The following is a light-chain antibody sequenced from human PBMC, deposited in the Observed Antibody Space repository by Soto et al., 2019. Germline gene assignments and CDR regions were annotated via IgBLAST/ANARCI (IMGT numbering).Light chain of an antibody. CDR3: QQYGSSPIT. J-gene: IGKJ5*01. CDR2: GAS. V-gene: IGKV3-20*01. CDR1: QSVSSNF. Sequence: EIVLTHSPGTLSLSPGERATLSCRASQSVSSNFLAWYQQKPGRAPRLLIYGASSRATGIPDRFSGSVSGTDFTLSISRLETEDFAVYYCQQYGSSPITFGQGTRLEIK.